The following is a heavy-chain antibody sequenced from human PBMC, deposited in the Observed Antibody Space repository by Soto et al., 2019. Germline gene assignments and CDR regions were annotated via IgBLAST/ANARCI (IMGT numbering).Heavy chain of an antibody. D-gene: IGHD3-9*01. CDR3: AKDIYYDILTGHFDS. CDR1: GVIFDDYA. Sequence: GGSLRLSCAASGVIFDDYAMHWVRQVPGKGLEWVSGISWNSANTDYADSVRGRFTISRDNAKNSLFLQMNSLRLDDTALYYCAKDIYYDILTGHFDSWGQGTLVTVSS. V-gene: IGHV3-9*01. J-gene: IGHJ4*02. CDR2: ISWNSANT.